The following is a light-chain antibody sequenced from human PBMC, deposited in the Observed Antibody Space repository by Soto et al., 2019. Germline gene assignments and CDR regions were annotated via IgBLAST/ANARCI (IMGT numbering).Light chain of an antibody. CDR2: AAS. CDR1: QGIRNS. V-gene: IGKV1-27*01. CDR3: QKCNNATFT. Sequence: DIQMTQSPSSLSASVGDRVTITCRSSQGIRNSLTWYQQKPGKVPKLLIYAASTLQFRVPSRFSGSGSGTHFTLTISSLQPEDVATYFCQKCNNATFTFGPGTKVDIK. J-gene: IGKJ3*01.